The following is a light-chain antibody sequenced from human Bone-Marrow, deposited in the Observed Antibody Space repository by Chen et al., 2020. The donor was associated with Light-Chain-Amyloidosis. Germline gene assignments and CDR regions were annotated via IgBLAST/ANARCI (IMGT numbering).Light chain of an antibody. CDR3: QSTDSTATYGV. Sequence: SDELTQPPSASVSPGQTAGITCSGDALPKQYVYWFQQKPGQAPVLVMYKDNESPSGIPERFSGSSSGTTVTLTISRVQTEDEADYYCQSTDSTATYGVFGGGTQLTVL. V-gene: IGLV3-25*03. CDR1: ALPKQY. J-gene: IGLJ3*02. CDR2: KDN.